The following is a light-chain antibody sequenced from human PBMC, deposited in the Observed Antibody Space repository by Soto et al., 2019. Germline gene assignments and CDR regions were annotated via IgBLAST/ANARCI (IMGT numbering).Light chain of an antibody. CDR3: LQYFRWRT. CDR1: QSLSSS. J-gene: IGKJ1*01. Sequence: EIVMTQSPATLSVSPGERATLSCRASQSLSSSLAGYQQKPGQAPRLLIYDASTRATEIPARFSGSGSGTEFSLTISSLQPEDSAVYYCLQYFRWRTFGQGTKVEIK. V-gene: IGKV3-15*01. CDR2: DAS.